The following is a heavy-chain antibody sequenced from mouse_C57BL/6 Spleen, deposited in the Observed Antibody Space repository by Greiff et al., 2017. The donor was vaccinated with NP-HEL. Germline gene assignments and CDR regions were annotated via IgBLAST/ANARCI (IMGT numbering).Heavy chain of an antibody. J-gene: IGHJ1*03. Sequence: QVQLQQSGAELVKPGASVKISCKASGYAFSSYWLNWVKQRPGKGLEWIGQIYTGDGDTNYNGKFKGKGTLTADKSSSTAYMQLSSLTSEDSAVYFCERLIYDGSGYFDVWGTGTTVTVSS. CDR2: IYTGDGDT. D-gene: IGHD2-3*01. CDR3: ERLIYDGSGYFDV. V-gene: IGHV1-80*01. CDR1: GYAFSSYW.